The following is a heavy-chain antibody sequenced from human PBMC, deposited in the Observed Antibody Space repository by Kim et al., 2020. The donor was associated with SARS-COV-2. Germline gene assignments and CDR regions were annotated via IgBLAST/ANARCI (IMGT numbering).Heavy chain of an antibody. CDR3: AKDFGRGSNWFDP. V-gene: IGHV3-23*01. Sequence: ADSVKGRFTISRDNSKNTLYLQMNSLRAEDTAVYYCAKDFGRGSNWFDPWGQGTLVTVSS. D-gene: IGHD3-3*01. J-gene: IGHJ5*02.